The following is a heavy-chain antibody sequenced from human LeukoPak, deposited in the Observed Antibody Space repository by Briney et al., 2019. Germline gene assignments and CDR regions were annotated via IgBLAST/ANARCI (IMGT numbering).Heavy chain of an antibody. J-gene: IGHJ5*02. CDR2: INPNSGGT. Sequence: ASVKVSRKASGYTFTGYYMHWVRQAPGQGLEWMGWINPNSGGTNYAQKFQGRVTMTRDTSISTAYMELSRLRSDDTAVYYCARGTTMVRGVIGTISFDPWGQGTLVTVSS. CDR3: ARGTTMVRGVIGTISFDP. CDR1: GYTFTGYY. D-gene: IGHD3-10*01. V-gene: IGHV1-2*02.